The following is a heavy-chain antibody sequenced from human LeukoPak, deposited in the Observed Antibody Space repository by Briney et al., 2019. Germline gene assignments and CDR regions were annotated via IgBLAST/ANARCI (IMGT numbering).Heavy chain of an antibody. CDR1: GFTFTSSA. CDR3: ARDTAMVKRN. CDR2: IVVGSGNT. V-gene: IGHV1-58*01. Sequence: GASVEVSCKASGFTFTSSAVQWVRQARGQRLEWIGWIVVGSGNTNYAQKFQERVTITRDTSTSTVYMELSSLRSEDTAVYYCARDTAMVKRNWGQGTLVTVSS. D-gene: IGHD5-18*01. J-gene: IGHJ4*02.